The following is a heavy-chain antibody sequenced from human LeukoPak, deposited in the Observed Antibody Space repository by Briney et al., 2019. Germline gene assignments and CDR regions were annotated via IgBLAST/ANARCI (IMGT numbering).Heavy chain of an antibody. J-gene: IGHJ2*01. Sequence: GASVKASCKTSGYTFTAHDIFWVRQAAGQGLEWMGWMNPKSGSTAYAQKVQGRVTFTRNTSITTAYLDLTNLRYEDTAMYYCARGRQMSINWYFDLWGRGTQVTVAS. D-gene: IGHD3-10*01. V-gene: IGHV1-8*03. CDR2: MNPKSGST. CDR3: ARGRQMSINWYFDL. CDR1: GYTFTAHD.